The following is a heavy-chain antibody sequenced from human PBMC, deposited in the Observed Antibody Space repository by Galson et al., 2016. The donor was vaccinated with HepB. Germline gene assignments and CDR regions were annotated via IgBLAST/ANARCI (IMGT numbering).Heavy chain of an antibody. CDR3: AREDYGDYVGYYYYYGLDV. V-gene: IGHV3-30*03. CDR1: GFTFSSYG. CDR2: ISYDGSDK. D-gene: IGHD4-17*01. Sequence: SLRLSCAASGFTFSSYGMHWVRQAPGKGLEWVAVISYDGSDKYYADSVKGRFTISRDNSKNTLYLQMNGLRAEDTAVYYCAREDYGDYVGYYYYYGLDVWGQGTTVTVSS. J-gene: IGHJ6*02.